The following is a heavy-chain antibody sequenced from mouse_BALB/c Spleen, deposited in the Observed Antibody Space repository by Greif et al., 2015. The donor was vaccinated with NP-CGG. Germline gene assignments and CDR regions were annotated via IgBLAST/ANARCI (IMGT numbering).Heavy chain of an antibody. Sequence: QVQLQQSGAELAKPGASVKMSCKASGYTFTSYWMHWVKQRPGQGLEWIGYINPSTGYTEYNQKFKDKAPLTADKSSSTAFMQLSSLTSEDSSVYYCARRVYCFDYCGQGTTLTVSS. CDR1: GYTFTSYW. V-gene: IGHV1-7*01. J-gene: IGHJ2*01. CDR3: ARRVYCFDY. CDR2: INPSTGYT.